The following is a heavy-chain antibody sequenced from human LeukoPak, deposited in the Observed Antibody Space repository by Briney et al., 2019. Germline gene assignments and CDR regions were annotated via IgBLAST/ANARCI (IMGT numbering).Heavy chain of an antibody. V-gene: IGHV1-18*04. D-gene: IGHD3-10*01. J-gene: IGHJ4*02. CDR3: ARSQTTGFGESIVC. CDR2: ISASNGNT. Sequence: GASVKVSCKASGYTFTGYYMHWVRQAPGQGLEWMGWISASNGNTIYAQKLQGRVSMTTDTSTNTAYMELRSLTSDDTAMYYCARSQTTGFGESIVCWGQGTLVTVSS. CDR1: GYTFTGYY.